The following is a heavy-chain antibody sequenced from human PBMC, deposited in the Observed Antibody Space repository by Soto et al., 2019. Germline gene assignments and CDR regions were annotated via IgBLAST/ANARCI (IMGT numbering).Heavy chain of an antibody. J-gene: IGHJ4*02. Sequence: GGSLRLSCAASGFTFSSYAMSWVRQAPGKGLEWVSGISGSGDSTYYADSVKGRFTISRDNSKNTLFLQMNSLRAEDTAVYYCAKGDYDSSGYYYNYWGQGTLVTVSS. CDR3: AKGDYDSSGYYYNY. CDR1: GFTFSSYA. CDR2: ISGSGDST. V-gene: IGHV3-23*01. D-gene: IGHD3-22*01.